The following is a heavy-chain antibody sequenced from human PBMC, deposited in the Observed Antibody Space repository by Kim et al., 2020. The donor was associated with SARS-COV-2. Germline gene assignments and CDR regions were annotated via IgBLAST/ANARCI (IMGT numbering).Heavy chain of an antibody. V-gene: IGHV3-21*01. CDR3: ARDREWQCSSTSGDAPSDY. D-gene: IGHD2-2*01. CDR2: ISSSSSDI. CDR1: GFTFSSYS. J-gene: IGHJ4*02. Sequence: GGSLRLSCAASGFTFSSYSMNWVRQAPGKGLEWVASISSSSSDIYYADSVKGRFTISRDNAKNSLYLQMNSLRAEDTAVYYCARDREWQCSSTSGDAPSDYCGQGTRVTVSA.